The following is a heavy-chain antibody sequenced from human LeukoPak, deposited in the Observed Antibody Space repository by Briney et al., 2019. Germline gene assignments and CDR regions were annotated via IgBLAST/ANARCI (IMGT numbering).Heavy chain of an antibody. CDR2: IIPILGIA. J-gene: IGHJ4*02. Sequence: ASVKVSCKASGGTFSSYAISWVRQAPGQGLEWVGRIIPILGIANYAQKFQGRVTITADKSTSTAYMELSSLRSEDTAVYYCARGDGYNFGYWGQGTLVTVSS. CDR3: ARGDGYNFGY. D-gene: IGHD5-24*01. V-gene: IGHV1-69*04. CDR1: GGTFSSYA.